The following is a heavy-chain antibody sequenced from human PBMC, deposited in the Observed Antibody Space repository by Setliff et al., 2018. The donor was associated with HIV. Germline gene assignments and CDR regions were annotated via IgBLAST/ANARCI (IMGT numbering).Heavy chain of an antibody. CDR2: IYYSGST. V-gene: IGHV4-39*02. Sequence: SQTLSLTCSVSGGPISSMTDYWGWIRQPPGKGLEWIGSIYYSGSTYYNPSLKSRVTISVDTSKNHFSLKLSSVTAADTAVYYCARSGLTYYYDSSGYWDWGQGTQVTVSS. CDR3: ARSGLTYYYDSSGYWD. J-gene: IGHJ4*02. D-gene: IGHD3-22*01. CDR1: GGPISSMTDY.